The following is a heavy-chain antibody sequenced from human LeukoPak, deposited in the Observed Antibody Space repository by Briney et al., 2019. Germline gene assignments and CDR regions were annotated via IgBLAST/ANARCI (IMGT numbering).Heavy chain of an antibody. Sequence: ASVMLSCKASGYTFTSYGISWVRQAPGQGLEWMGWISAYNGNTNYAQKLQGRVTMTTDTSTSTAYMELRSLRSDDTAVYYCARAGWDLPNGPGFDYWGQGTLVTVSS. J-gene: IGHJ4*02. CDR1: GYTFTSYG. CDR2: ISAYNGNT. V-gene: IGHV1-18*01. CDR3: ARAGWDLPNGPGFDY. D-gene: IGHD1-26*01.